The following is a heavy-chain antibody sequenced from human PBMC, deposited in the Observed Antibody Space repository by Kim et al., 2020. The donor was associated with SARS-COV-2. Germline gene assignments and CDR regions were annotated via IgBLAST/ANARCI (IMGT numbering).Heavy chain of an antibody. Sequence: GGSLRLSCAASGFTFSNAWMSWVRQAPGKGLEWVGRIKSKTDGGTTDYAAPVKGRFTISRDDSKNTLYLQMNSRQTEDTAVYYCTPGRRREQQLVSWFDPWGQGTMVTVSS. CDR3: TPGRRREQQLVSWFDP. CDR1: GFTFSNAW. CDR2: IKSKTDGGTT. J-gene: IGHJ5*02. V-gene: IGHV3-15*01. D-gene: IGHD6-13*01.